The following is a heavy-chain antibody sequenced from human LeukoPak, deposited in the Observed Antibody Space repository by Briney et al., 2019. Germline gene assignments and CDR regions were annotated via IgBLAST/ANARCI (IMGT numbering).Heavy chain of an antibody. V-gene: IGHV1-18*01. D-gene: IGHD2-2*01. CDR2: ISAYNGNT. J-gene: IGHJ6*02. CDR1: GYTFTSYG. Sequence: GASVTVSCTASGYTFTSYGISWVRQAPGQGLEWMGWISAYNGNTNYAQKLQGRVTMTTDTSTSTAYMELRSLRSDDTAVYYCATDSFGRLVVPAAMRKIKDKKPSYYYGRDVGGQGTRVTVSS. CDR3: ATDSFGRLVVPAAMRKIKDKKPSYYYGRDV.